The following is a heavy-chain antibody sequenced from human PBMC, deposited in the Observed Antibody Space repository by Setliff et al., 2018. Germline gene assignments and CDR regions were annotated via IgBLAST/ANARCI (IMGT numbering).Heavy chain of an antibody. Sequence: ASVKVSCKASGYTFIYYYIHWVRQAPGQGLEWMGLINPSGGGTIYARKFRGRVTMARETSTSTVYMELSGLRSEDTAVYYCARVYLAGSGWDKANALDIWGQGTMVTVS. J-gene: IGHJ3*02. CDR3: ARVYLAGSGWDKANALDI. V-gene: IGHV1-46*03. CDR1: GYTFIYYY. CDR2: INPSGGGT. D-gene: IGHD6-19*01.